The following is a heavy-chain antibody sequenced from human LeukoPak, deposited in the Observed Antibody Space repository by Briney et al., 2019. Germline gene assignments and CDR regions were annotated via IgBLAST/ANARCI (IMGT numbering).Heavy chain of an antibody. CDR3: ERARYFDWLFDY. J-gene: IGHJ4*02. CDR1: GGSISSGSYY. CDR2: IYTSGST. Sequence: SQTLSLTCTVSGGSISSGSYYWSWIRQPAGKGLEWIGRIYTSGSTNYNPSLKSRVTISVDTSKNQFSLKLSSVTAADTAVYYCERARYFDWLFDYWGQGTLVTVSS. D-gene: IGHD3-9*01. V-gene: IGHV4-61*02.